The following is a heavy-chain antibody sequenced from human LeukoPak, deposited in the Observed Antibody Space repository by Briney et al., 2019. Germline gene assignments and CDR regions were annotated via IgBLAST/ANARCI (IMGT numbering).Heavy chain of an antibody. V-gene: IGHV4-34*01. Sequence: SETLSLTCAVYGGSFSGYYWSWIRQPPGKGLEWIGEINHSGSTNYNPSLKSRVTISVDTSKNQFSLELSSVTAADTAVYYCARGGEWQQLVAPGYYGMDVWGQGTTVTVSS. CDR1: GGSFSGYY. D-gene: IGHD6-13*01. J-gene: IGHJ6*02. CDR2: INHSGST. CDR3: ARGGEWQQLVAPGYYGMDV.